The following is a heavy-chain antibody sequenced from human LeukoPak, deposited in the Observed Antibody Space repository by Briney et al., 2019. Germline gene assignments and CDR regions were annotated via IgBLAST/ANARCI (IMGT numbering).Heavy chain of an antibody. D-gene: IGHD3-3*01. CDR2: ISSSSSTI. CDR1: GFTFSSYS. J-gene: IGHJ4*02. CDR3: ARDPRSITIFGVVSRFRDY. Sequence: PGGSLRLSCAASGFTFSSYSMNWVRQAPGKGLEWVSFISSSSSTIYYADSVKGRFTISRDNAKNSLYLQMNSLRAEDTAVYYCARDPRSITIFGVVSRFRDYWGQGTLVTVSS. V-gene: IGHV3-48*01.